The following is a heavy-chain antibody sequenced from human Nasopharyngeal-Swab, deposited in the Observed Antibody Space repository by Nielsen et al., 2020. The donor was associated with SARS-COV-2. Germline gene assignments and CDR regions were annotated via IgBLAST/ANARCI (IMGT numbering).Heavy chain of an antibody. D-gene: IGHD4-17*01. Sequence: SQTLSLTCTVSGGSVTSGRSYWSWIRQSPGRGLEWVGYIFHTGTTTYNPSLKSRATISLDTSQSQISLRPRSVTAADTAVYYCATWGGHGDHLPTYWSFDLWGRGTLVTVSS. V-gene: IGHV4-61*01. CDR3: ATWGGHGDHLPTYWSFDL. CDR2: IFHTGTT. J-gene: IGHJ2*01. CDR1: GGSVTSGRSY.